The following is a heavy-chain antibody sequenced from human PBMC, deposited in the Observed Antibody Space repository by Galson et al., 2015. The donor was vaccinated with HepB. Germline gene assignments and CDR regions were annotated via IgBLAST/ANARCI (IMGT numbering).Heavy chain of an antibody. V-gene: IGHV6-1*01. CDR1: GDSVSSNSAA. CDR3: AGRIELGSGIGAFDI. J-gene: IGHJ3*02. CDR2: TYYRSKWYN. Sequence: CAISGDSVSSNSAAWNWIRQSPSRGLEWLGRTYYRSKWYNDYAVSVKSRITINPDTSKNQSSLQLNSVTPEDTAVYYCAGRIELGSGIGAFDIWGQGTMVTVSS. D-gene: IGHD3-10*01.